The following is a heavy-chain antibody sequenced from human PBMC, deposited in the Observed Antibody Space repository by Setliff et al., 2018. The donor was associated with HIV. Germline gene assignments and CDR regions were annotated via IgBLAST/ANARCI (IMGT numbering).Heavy chain of an antibody. J-gene: IGHJ5*02. CDR3: ARRRGYCSGGTCYSGGYWFDP. V-gene: IGHV4-39*01. Sequence: PSETLSLTCTVSGGSISSSSYYWAWVRQPPGKGLEWIGSIYYSGSTSYNPSLKSRVTISVDTSKSQFSLKLRSVTAADTAVYYCARRRGYCSGGTCYSGGYWFDPWGQGTLVTVSS. CDR2: IYYSGST. CDR1: GGSISSSSYY. D-gene: IGHD2-15*01.